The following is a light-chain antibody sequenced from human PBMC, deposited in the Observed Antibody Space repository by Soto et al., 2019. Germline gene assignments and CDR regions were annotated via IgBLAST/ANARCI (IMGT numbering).Light chain of an antibody. CDR1: QNINNW. V-gene: IGKV1-5*01. J-gene: IGKJ1*01. Sequence: DIQMTQSPSTLSASIGDRVTLTCRASQNINNWIAWYQQKPGKAPKFLIYDASTLESGVPSRFSGSGFGTEFSLNTSSLQPDDFGSYYCQHMRTFGQGTKVDIK. CDR2: DAS. CDR3: QHMRT.